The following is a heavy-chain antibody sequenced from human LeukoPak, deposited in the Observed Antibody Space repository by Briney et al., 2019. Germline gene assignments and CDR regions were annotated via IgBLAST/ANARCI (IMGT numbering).Heavy chain of an antibody. D-gene: IGHD6-13*01. V-gene: IGHV5-10-1*01. J-gene: IGHJ4*02. CDR2: IDPRDSYT. CDR3: ARFTAAGILFDY. Sequence: ESLKISCKGSGYSFTSYWITWVRQMPGKGLEWMGRIDPRDSYTNYSPSFQGHVTISADKSISTAYLQWSSLKASDTAMYYCARFTAAGILFDYWGQGTLVTVSS. CDR1: GYSFTSYW.